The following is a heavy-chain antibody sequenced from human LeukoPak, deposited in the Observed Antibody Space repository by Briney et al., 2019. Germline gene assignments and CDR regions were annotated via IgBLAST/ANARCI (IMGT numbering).Heavy chain of an antibody. CDR3: ARAEAVAGKGIDY. CDR2: INPNNDDT. J-gene: IGHJ4*02. CDR1: GYTFTDYY. V-gene: IGHV1-2*02. Sequence: ASVKVSCKASGYTFTDYYMHWVRQAPGQGLEWMGWINPNNDDTNYAQKFQGRVTMTRDTSISTAYMELSSLRSEDTAVYYCARAEAVAGKGIDYWGQGTLVTVSS. D-gene: IGHD6-19*01.